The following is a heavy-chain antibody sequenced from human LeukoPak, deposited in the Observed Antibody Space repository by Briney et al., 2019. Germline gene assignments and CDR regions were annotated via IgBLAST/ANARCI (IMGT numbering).Heavy chain of an antibody. V-gene: IGHV4-59*01. CDR2: IYYSGST. J-gene: IGHJ3*02. CDR1: GGSISSYY. CDR3: ARQGTVYYYDSSGYYRDAFDI. Sequence: SETLSLTCTVSGGSISSYYWSWIRRPPGKGLEWIGYIYYSGSTNYNPSLKSRVTISVDTSKNQFSLKLSSVTAADTAVYYCARQGTVYYYDSSGYYRDAFDIWGQGTLVTVSS. D-gene: IGHD3-22*01.